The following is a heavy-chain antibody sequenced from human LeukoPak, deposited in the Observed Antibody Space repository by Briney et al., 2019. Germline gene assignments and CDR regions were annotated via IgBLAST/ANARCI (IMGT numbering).Heavy chain of an antibody. J-gene: IGHJ3*02. D-gene: IGHD3-22*01. CDR1: GFTFDDYA. Sequence: GGSLRLSCAASGFTFDDYAMHWVRQAPGKGLEWVSGISWNSGSIGYADSVKGRFTISRDNAKNSLYLQMNSLRAEDTALYYCAKDTGSGYYPAAFDIWGQGTMVTVSS. V-gene: IGHV3-9*01. CDR3: AKDTGSGYYPAAFDI. CDR2: ISWNSGSI.